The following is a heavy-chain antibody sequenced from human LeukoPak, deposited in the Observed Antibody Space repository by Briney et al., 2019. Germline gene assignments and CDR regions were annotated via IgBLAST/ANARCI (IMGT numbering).Heavy chain of an antibody. D-gene: IGHD3-10*01. J-gene: IGHJ1*01. CDR1: GFTFDDYA. Sequence: GGSLRLSCAASGFTFDDYAMHWVRQAPGKGLEWVSLISGDGGSTYYADSVKGRFTISRDNSKNSLYLQMNSLRTEYTALYYCAKDLGRYYYGSGIFQHWGQGTLVTVSS. CDR2: ISGDGGST. V-gene: IGHV3-43*02. CDR3: AKDLGRYYYGSGIFQH.